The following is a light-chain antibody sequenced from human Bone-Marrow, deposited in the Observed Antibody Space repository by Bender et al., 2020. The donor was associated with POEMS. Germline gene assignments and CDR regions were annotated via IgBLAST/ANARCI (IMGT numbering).Light chain of an antibody. CDR2: EVS. CDR1: SSDVGVYNY. CDR3: CSYAGSSTYVV. V-gene: IGLV2-23*02. J-gene: IGLJ2*01. Sequence: QSALTQPASVSGSPGQSITISCTGTSSDVGVYNYVSWYQQHPGKAPKMMIYEVSKRPSGLSNRVSGSKSGNTASLTISGLQAEDEADYYCCSYAGSSTYVVFGGGTKLTVL.